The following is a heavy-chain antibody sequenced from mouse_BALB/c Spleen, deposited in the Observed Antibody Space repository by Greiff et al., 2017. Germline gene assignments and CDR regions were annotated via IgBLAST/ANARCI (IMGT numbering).Heavy chain of an antibody. CDR1: GFAFSSYD. Sequence: EVQLVESGGGLVKPGGSLKLSCAASGFAFSSYDMSWVRQTPEKRLEWVAYISSGGGSTYYPDTVKGRFTISRDNAKNTLYLQMSSLKSEDTAMYYCARLDGYYGFDYWGQGTTLTVSS. D-gene: IGHD2-3*01. CDR2: ISSGGGST. V-gene: IGHV5-12-1*01. CDR3: ARLDGYYGFDY. J-gene: IGHJ2*01.